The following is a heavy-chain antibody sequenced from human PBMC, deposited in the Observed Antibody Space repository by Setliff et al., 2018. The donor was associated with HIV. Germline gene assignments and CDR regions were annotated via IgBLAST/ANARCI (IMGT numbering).Heavy chain of an antibody. CDR2: ISPDGSAT. CDR1: GFTFSSAW. Sequence: PGGSLRLSCAASGFTFSSAWMGWVRQAPAKGLEWVANISPDGSATYYVDSVKGRFTISRDNSKNTLYLQMNSLRAEDTAVYYCARGSSLFWSGSFDYWGQGTLVTVSS. CDR3: ARGSSLFWSGSFDY. J-gene: IGHJ4*02. V-gene: IGHV3-7*01. D-gene: IGHD3-3*01.